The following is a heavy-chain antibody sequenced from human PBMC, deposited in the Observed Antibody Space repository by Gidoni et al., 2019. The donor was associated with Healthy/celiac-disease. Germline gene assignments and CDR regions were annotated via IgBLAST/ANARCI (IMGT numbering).Heavy chain of an antibody. CDR1: GGSISSYY. D-gene: IGHD4-4*01. J-gene: IGHJ5*02. Sequence: QVQLQESGPGLAKPSETLSLPCTFPGGSISSYYWSWIRRPPGKGLEWIGYIYYSGSTNYNPSLKSRVTISVDTSKNQFSLKLSSVTAADTAVYYCARGYSNYGERQFDPWGQGTLVTVSS. CDR2: IYYSGST. V-gene: IGHV4-59*01. CDR3: ARGYSNYGERQFDP.